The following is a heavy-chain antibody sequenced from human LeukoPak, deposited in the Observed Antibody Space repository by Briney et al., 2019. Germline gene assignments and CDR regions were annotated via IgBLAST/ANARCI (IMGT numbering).Heavy chain of an antibody. CDR2: IIPIFGTA. CDR1: GYTFTSYG. J-gene: IGHJ3*02. Sequence: SVKVSCKASGYTFTSYGISWVRQAPGQGLEWMGGIIPIFGTANYAQKFQGRVTITADESTSTAYMELSSLRSEDTAVYYCASFKPGSAFDIWGQGTMVTVSS. V-gene: IGHV1-69*13. CDR3: ASFKPGSAFDI. D-gene: IGHD2-15*01.